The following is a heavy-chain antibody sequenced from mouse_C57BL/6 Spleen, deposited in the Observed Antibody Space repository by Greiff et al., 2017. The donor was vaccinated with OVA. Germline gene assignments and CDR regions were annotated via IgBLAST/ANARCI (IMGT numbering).Heavy chain of an antibody. CDR3: VRHLRYFDV. Sequence: EVKLVESGGGLVQPQGSLKLSCAASGFSFNTYAMNWVRQAPGKGLEWVARIRSKSNNYATYYADSVKDRFTISRDDSESMLYLQMNNLKPEDTAMYYCVRHLRYFDVWGTGTTVTVSS. V-gene: IGHV10-1*01. CDR1: GFSFNTYA. J-gene: IGHJ1*03. CDR2: IRSKSNNYAT.